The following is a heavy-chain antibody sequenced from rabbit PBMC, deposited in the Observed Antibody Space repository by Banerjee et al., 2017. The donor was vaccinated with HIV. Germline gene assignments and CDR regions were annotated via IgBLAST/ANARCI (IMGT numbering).Heavy chain of an antibody. CDR1: GVSFSGDSY. D-gene: IGHD1-1*01. CDR3: ARDTSTSFSSYGMDL. V-gene: IGHV1S40*01. Sequence: QSLEESGGDLVKPGASLTLTCIASGVSFSGDSYMCWVRQAPGKGLEWISCIAGSGSGFTYFATWAKGRFTISKTSSTTVTLQMTRLTAADTATYFCARDTSTSFSSYGMDLWGPGTLVTVS. J-gene: IGHJ6*01. CDR2: IAGSGSGFT.